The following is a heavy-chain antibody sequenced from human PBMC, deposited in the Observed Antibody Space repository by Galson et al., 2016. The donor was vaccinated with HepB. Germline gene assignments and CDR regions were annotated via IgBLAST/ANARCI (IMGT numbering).Heavy chain of an antibody. J-gene: IGHJ4*02. Sequence: SETLSLTCTVSGGSINSHWWTWIRQSPGKGLEWIGYISNSGSTSYNPSLRSRVSISVDTSKNQFSVKLSSVTATDTAVYYCARRDINSGIDYWGQGTLVTVSS. CDR2: ISNSGST. V-gene: IGHV4-59*08. CDR3: ARRDINSGIDY. D-gene: IGHD2-15*01. CDR1: GGSINSHW.